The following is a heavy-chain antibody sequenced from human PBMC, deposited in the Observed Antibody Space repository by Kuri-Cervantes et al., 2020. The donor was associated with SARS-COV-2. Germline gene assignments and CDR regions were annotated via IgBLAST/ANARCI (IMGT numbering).Heavy chain of an antibody. CDR2: IYYSGST. CDR3: ARQMMSSITIFGVVITRDWFDP. D-gene: IGHD3-3*01. J-gene: IGHJ5*02. V-gene: IGHV4-39*01. Sequence: GSLRLSCTVSGGSISSSSYYWGWIRQPPGKGLEWIGSIYYSGSTYYNPSLKSRVTISVDTSKNQFSLKLSSVTAADTAVYYCARQMMSSITIFGVVITRDWFDPWGQGTLVTVSS. CDR1: GGSISSSSYY.